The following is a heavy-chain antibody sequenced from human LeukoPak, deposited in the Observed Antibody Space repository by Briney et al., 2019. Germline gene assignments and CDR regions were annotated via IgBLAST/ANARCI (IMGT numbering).Heavy chain of an antibody. V-gene: IGHV1-18*01. Sequence: ASVKVSCKASGYTFTSYDINWVRQATGQGLEWMGWISAYNGNTNYAQKLQGRVTMTTDTSTSTAYMELRSLRSDDTAVYYCARPEGGSDAFGIWGQGTMVTVSS. J-gene: IGHJ3*02. CDR1: GYTFTSYD. D-gene: IGHD3-16*01. CDR2: ISAYNGNT. CDR3: ARPEGGSDAFGI.